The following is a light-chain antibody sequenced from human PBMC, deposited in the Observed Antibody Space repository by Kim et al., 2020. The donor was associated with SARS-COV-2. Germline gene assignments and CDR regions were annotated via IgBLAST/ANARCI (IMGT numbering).Light chain of an antibody. CDR2: EVT. Sequence: QSALTQPPSASGSLGQSVTISCTGTSSDVGAYNYVAWYQQHSGKAPKLMIYEVTKRPSGVPDRFSASKSGNTASLTVSGLQADDEDDYYCSSYAGNNNYVFGSGTKVTVL. CDR1: SSDVGAYNY. V-gene: IGLV2-8*01. J-gene: IGLJ1*01. CDR3: SSYAGNNNYV.